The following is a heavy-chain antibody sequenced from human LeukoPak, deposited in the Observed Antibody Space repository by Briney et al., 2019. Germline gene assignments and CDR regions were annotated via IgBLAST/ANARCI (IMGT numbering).Heavy chain of an antibody. CDR2: IRSKPHNYAT. V-gene: IGHV3-73*01. D-gene: IGHD5/OR15-5a*01. CDR1: GFTFSGSA. J-gene: IGHJ4*02. Sequence: GSLKLSCAASGFTFSGSAMHWVRQASGKGLEWVGRIRSKPHNYATAYAASVKGRFTLSRDDSENTAFLQMNSLRTEDTAVYYCTPVVGDMVFTNAYWGQGTLVTVSS. CDR3: TPVVGDMVFTNAY.